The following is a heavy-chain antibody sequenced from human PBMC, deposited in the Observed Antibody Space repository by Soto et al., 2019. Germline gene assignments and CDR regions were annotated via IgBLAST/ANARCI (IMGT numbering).Heavy chain of an antibody. Sequence: SETLSLTCAVYVGSCIDYSWTWIRQPPGKGLEWIGEINHSGTTNYNPSLKSRVIIAVDTSKNQFSLNLRSVTAADTAVYYCARAPRYCNSIPCLQSTDYKTGALDIWGQGTKVTVSS. D-gene: IGHD2-2*01. V-gene: IGHV4-34*01. CDR3: ARAPRYCNSIPCLQSTDYKTGALDI. CDR2: INHSGTT. CDR1: VGSCIDYS. J-gene: IGHJ3*02.